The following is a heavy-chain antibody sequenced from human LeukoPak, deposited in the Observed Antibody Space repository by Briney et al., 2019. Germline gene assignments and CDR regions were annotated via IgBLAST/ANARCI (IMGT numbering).Heavy chain of an antibody. CDR2: IYYSGST. Sequence: PSETLSLTCTVSGGSISSYYWCWIRQRPGKGLEWIGYIYYSGSTNYNPSLKSRVTISVDTSKNQFSLKLSSVTAADTAVYYCAREGGSYGSFDYWGQGTLVTVSS. D-gene: IGHD1-26*01. CDR3: AREGGSYGSFDY. V-gene: IGHV4-59*01. CDR1: GGSISSYY. J-gene: IGHJ4*02.